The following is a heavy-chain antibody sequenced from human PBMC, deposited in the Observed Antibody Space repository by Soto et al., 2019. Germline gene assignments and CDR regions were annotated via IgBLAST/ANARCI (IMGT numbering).Heavy chain of an antibody. CDR1: GFTFSSYG. CDR3: ARDESPHYYDSSGFLIDY. CDR2: IWYDGSNK. D-gene: IGHD3-22*01. Sequence: GGSLRLSCAASGFTFSSYGMHWVRQAPGKGLEWVAVIWYDGSNKYYADSVKGRFTISRDNSKNTLYLQMNSLRAEDTAVYYCARDESPHYYDSSGFLIDYWGQGTLVTVSS. J-gene: IGHJ4*02. V-gene: IGHV3-33*01.